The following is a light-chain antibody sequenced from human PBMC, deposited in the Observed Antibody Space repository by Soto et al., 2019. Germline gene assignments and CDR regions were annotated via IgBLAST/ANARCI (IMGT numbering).Light chain of an antibody. CDR3: QHFVNSLTWT. J-gene: IGKJ1*01. CDR1: QSVSSTY. V-gene: IGKV3-20*01. CDR2: GAS. Sequence: IWFTQSPNTLFFSPWERATLSCRARQSVSSTYLIWYQQKPGQAPRLLIYGASSRATGVPDRFSGGGSGTDFTLTISRLEPEDFAVYYCQHFVNSLTWTFGQGTKVDIK.